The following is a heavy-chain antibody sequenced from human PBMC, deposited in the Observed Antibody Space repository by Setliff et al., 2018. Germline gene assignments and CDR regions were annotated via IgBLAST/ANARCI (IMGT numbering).Heavy chain of an antibody. D-gene: IGHD3-16*01. CDR2: ISSYNGNT. Sequence: GASVKVSCKASGYSFSNYGITWVRQVPGQGLEWMGWISSYNGNTDYAQNFQGRVALTTDTSTSTAYMELRSLRSGDTAVYYCARGGSSLLDYWGQGTLVTVSS. CDR1: GYSFSNYG. V-gene: IGHV1-18*01. CDR3: ARGGSSLLDY. J-gene: IGHJ4*02.